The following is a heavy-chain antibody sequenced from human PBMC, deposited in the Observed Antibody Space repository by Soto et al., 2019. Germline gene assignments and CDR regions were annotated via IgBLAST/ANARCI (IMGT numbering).Heavy chain of an antibody. D-gene: IGHD1-20*01. CDR3: AREQYNWKL. V-gene: IGHV4-59*02. CDR1: GVSVTGYY. J-gene: IGHJ4*02. CDR2: VYHTGNT. Sequence: PSETLSLTCSVSGVSVTGYYWTWIRHSPVKGLEWIGYVYHTGNTYYNPSLKSRVTISLDTSKNQVSLRLRSVTAADTAVYYCAREQYNWKLWGQGTLVTVSS.